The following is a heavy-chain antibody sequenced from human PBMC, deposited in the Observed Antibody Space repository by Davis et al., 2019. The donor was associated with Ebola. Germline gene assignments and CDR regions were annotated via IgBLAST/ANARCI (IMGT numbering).Heavy chain of an antibody. V-gene: IGHV3-48*03. CDR2: ISRSGNTI. CDR3: ARDSLRDGYPEFDY. J-gene: IGHJ4*02. CDR1: AFTFSSYK. D-gene: IGHD5-24*01. Sequence: GGSLRLSCAASAFTFSSYKINWVRPAPGKGLEWISYISRSGNTIYYADSVKCRFTISRDNAKDSLYLQMNSLGAEDTAVYYCARDSLRDGYPEFDYWGQGTLVTVSS.